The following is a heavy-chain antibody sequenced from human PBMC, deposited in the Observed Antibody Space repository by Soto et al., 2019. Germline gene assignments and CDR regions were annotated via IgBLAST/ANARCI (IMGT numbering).Heavy chain of an antibody. Sequence: EVQLVESGGGLVQPGGSLKLSCAVSGFAFSGSAMHWVRQASGKGLECVGRIRSKSNSYATAYAASVKGRFTISRDDSKNTAYLQMNSLKTEDTVVYYCTRGYGDYVRDYWGQGTMVTVSS. D-gene: IGHD4-17*01. CDR2: IRSKSNSYAT. J-gene: IGHJ4*02. CDR3: TRGYGDYVRDY. CDR1: GFAFSGSA. V-gene: IGHV3-73*01.